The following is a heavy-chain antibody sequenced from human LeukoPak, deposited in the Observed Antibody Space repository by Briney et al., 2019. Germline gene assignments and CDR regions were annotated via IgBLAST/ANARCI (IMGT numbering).Heavy chain of an antibody. CDR2: ITGSGAHT. V-gene: IGHV3-23*01. CDR3: ARTGTRWAFDI. J-gene: IGHJ3*02. D-gene: IGHD1-7*01. CDR1: GFTFTTYA. Sequence: GGSLRLSCAASGFTFTTYAMSWVRRAPGKGLEWVSAITGSGAHTYYADSVKGRFTISRDNSKNTLYLQMNSLRAEDTAVYYCARTGTRWAFDIWGQGTMVTVSS.